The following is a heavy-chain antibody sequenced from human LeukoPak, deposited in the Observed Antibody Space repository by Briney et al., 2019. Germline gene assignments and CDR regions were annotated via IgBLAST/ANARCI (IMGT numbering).Heavy chain of an antibody. CDR1: GFTFSSFG. Sequence: TGGSLRLSCAASGFTFSSFGFHWVRQAPGKGLEWVALISSDGDDKYYADSEKGRFTISRDNSKNTLYLQMNSLRTEDTAMYYCAKPDGSGSYALNWGQGTLVTVSS. V-gene: IGHV3-30*18. J-gene: IGHJ4*02. CDR2: ISSDGDDK. D-gene: IGHD3-10*01. CDR3: AKPDGSGSYALN.